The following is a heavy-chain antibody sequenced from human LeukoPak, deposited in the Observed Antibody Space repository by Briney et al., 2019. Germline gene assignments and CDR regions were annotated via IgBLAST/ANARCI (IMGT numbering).Heavy chain of an antibody. V-gene: IGHV3-30-3*01. CDR1: EFSFGGYA. Sequence: PGGSLRLSCAASEFSFGGYAMYWVCQAPGKGLEWVAVISYDGSNKYYADSPKGRFTISRDDSKNTLYLQMNSLRAEDTAVYYCARGAPPDYWGQGTLVIVSS. CDR2: ISYDGSNK. CDR3: ARGAPPDY. J-gene: IGHJ4*02.